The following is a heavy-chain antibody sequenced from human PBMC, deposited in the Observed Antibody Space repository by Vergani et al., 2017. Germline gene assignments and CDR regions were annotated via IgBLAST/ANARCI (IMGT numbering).Heavy chain of an antibody. CDR3: ARHSAVEWLVKLGWIDP. CDR2: IYYSGST. Sequence: QLQLQESGPGLVKPSATLSLTCSVSGASIRSSNYYWGWIRQPPGKGLEWIASIYYSGSTYYNPSLKSRVTISVDTYKNQFALKLSSVTAADTAVYFCARHSAVEWLVKLGWIDPWGKGILVTVSS. CDR1: GASIRSSNYY. V-gene: IGHV4-39*01. D-gene: IGHD6-19*01. J-gene: IGHJ5*02.